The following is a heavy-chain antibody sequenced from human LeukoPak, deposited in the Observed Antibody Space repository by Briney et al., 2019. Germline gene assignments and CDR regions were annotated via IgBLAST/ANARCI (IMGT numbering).Heavy chain of an antibody. CDR1: GFTFSSYD. CDR2: IGTAGDT. V-gene: IGHV3-13*01. D-gene: IGHD3-16*02. CDR3: ARDLGFTFGGVIVRDY. Sequence: GGSLRLSCAASGFTFSSYDMHWVRQATGKGLEWVSAIGTAGDTYYPGSVKGRFTISRENAKNSLYLQMNSLRAGDTAVYYCARDLGFTFGGVIVRDYWGQGTLVTVSS. J-gene: IGHJ4*02.